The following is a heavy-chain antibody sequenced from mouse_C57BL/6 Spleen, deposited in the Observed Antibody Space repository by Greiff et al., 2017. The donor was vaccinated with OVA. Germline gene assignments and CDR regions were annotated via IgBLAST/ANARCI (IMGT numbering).Heavy chain of an antibody. CDR1: GYAFSSSW. J-gene: IGHJ4*01. D-gene: IGHD1-1*01. V-gene: IGHV1-82*01. Sequence: QVQLKESGPELVKPGASVKISCKASGYAFSSSWMNWVKQRPGKGLEWIGRIYPGDGDTNYNGKFKGKATLTADKSSSTAYMQLSSLTSEDSAVYFCAGVVEDYYAMDYWGQGTSVTVSS. CDR2: IYPGDGDT. CDR3: AGVVEDYYAMDY.